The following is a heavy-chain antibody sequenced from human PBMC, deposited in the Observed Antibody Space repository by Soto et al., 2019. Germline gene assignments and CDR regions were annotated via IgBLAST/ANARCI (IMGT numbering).Heavy chain of an antibody. CDR3: ANGNYGDSLCDY. Sequence: EVQLLESGGGLVQPGGSLRLSCAASGFTFSSYAMSWVRQAPGKGLEWVSAISGSGSSTYYADSVKGRFTISRDNSKNTLYLQMNSLRAEDTAVYYCANGNYGDSLCDYWGQRTLVTVSS. CDR1: GFTFSSYA. J-gene: IGHJ4*02. D-gene: IGHD4-17*01. CDR2: ISGSGSST. V-gene: IGHV3-23*01.